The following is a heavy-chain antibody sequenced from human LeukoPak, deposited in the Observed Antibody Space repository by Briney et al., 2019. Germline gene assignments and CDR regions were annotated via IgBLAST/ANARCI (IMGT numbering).Heavy chain of an antibody. Sequence: SVKVSCKASGGTFSSYTISWVQQAPGQGLEWMGRIIPILGIANYAQKFQGRVTITADKSTSTAYMELSSLRSEDTAVYYCARDRDCSGGSCYLNWFDPWGQGTLVTVSS. CDR1: GGTFSSYT. D-gene: IGHD2-15*01. V-gene: IGHV1-69*04. J-gene: IGHJ5*02. CDR3: ARDRDCSGGSCYLNWFDP. CDR2: IIPILGIA.